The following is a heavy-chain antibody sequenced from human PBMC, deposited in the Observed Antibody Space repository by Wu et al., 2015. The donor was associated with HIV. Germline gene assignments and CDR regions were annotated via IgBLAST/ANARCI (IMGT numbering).Heavy chain of an antibody. CDR2: IIPIFGTA. J-gene: IGHJ4*02. CDR3: ARGSAAAGPRVDYFDY. CDR1: GGTFSSYA. D-gene: IGHD6-13*01. Sequence: QVQLVQSGAEVKKPGSSVKVSCKASGGTFSSYAISWVRQAPGQGLEWMGGIIPIFGTANYAQKFQGRVTITADESTSTAYMELSSLRSEDTAVYYCARGSAAAGPRVDYFDYWGRGNPSVTVSS. V-gene: IGHV1-69*12.